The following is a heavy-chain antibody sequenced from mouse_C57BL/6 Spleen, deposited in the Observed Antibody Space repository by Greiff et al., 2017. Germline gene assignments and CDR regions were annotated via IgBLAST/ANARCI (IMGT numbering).Heavy chain of an antibody. CDR3: VYYGSSSRYFDV. Sequence: QVHVKQSGAELVKPGASLKLSCKASGFTFTSYWMHWVQQRPGQGLEWIAMIPTNSGRINYNETFKSKFTLTVDNSTSTAYMQLSSLTSEDTAVYYCVYYGSSSRYFDVWGTGTTVTVSS. V-gene: IGHV1-64*01. J-gene: IGHJ1*03. D-gene: IGHD1-1*01. CDR1: GFTFTSYW. CDR2: IPTNSGRI.